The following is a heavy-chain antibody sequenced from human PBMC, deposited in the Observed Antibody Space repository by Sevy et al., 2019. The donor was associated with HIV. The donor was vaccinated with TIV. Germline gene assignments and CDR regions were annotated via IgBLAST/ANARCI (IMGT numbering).Heavy chain of an antibody. D-gene: IGHD1-26*01. CDR1: EFTFSSYN. CDR3: ARGPPDGSYDYFDY. J-gene: IGHJ4*02. CDR2: ISGSSNYI. Sequence: GGSLRLSCAASEFTFSSYNMNWVRQAPGKGLEWVSSISGSSNYIYYADSVKGRFHISRDNVKDTLYLQMNSLRADDTAVYYCARGPPDGSYDYFDYWGQGTPVTVSS. V-gene: IGHV3-21*06.